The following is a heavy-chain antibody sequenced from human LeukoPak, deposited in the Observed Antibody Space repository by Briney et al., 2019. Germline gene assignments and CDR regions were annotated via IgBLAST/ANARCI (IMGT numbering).Heavy chain of an antibody. CDR3: AKEFLKAVLH. J-gene: IGHJ4*02. CDR2: LRYDGSNK. V-gene: IGHV3-30*02. CDR1: AFTFSSYG. D-gene: IGHD2/OR15-2a*01. Sequence: PGGSLRLSFPPYAFTFSSYGMHWLPPAPGKGLVGVAFLRYDGSNKYYAESVKGRFTISRDNSKNTLYLKMSSLRAEDTAVYYCAKEFLKAVLHWGQGTLVTV.